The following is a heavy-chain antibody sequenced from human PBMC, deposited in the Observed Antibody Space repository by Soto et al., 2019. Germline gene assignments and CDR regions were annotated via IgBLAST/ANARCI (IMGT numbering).Heavy chain of an antibody. Sequence: QVQLVESGGGVVQPGRSLRLSCAASGFTFSSYGMHWVRQAPGKGLEWVAVIWYDGSNKYYADSVKGRFTISRDNSKNTLYRQMNSLRAEDTAVYYCARDVYCSGGSCYPYYFDYWGQGTLVTVSS. D-gene: IGHD2-15*01. J-gene: IGHJ4*02. CDR3: ARDVYCSGGSCYPYYFDY. V-gene: IGHV3-33*01. CDR1: GFTFSSYG. CDR2: IWYDGSNK.